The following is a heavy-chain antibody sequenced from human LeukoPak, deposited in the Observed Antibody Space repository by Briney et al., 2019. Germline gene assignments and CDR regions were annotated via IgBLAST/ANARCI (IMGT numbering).Heavy chain of an antibody. CDR3: ATTGQYYYDSSGYYS. CDR2: FDPEDGET. J-gene: IGHJ4*02. Sequence: ASVNVSCTVSGYTLTELSMHWVRQAPGKGLEWMGGFDPEDGETIYAQKFQGRVTMTEDTSTDTAYMELSSLRSEDTAVYYCATTGQYYYDSSGYYSWGQGTLVTVSS. D-gene: IGHD3-22*01. CDR1: GYTLTELS. V-gene: IGHV1-24*01.